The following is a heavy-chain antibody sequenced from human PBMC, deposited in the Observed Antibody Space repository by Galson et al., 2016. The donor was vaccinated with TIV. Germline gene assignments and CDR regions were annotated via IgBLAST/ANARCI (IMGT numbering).Heavy chain of an antibody. J-gene: IGHJ5*02. CDR1: GGSFSNYY. CDR3: ARATNYYDNWFDP. D-gene: IGHD3-10*01. Sequence: SVKVSCKASGGSFSNYYINWVRQAPGQGLEWMGRIIPIFGTTKYAQKFQGRVTITADESTDTAYVELNSLTSEDTAVYYCARATNYYDNWFDPWGQGTLVTVSS. CDR2: IIPIFGTT. V-gene: IGHV1-69*13.